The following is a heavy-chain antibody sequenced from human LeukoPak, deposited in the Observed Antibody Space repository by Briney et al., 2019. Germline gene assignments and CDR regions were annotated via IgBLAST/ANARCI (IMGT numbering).Heavy chain of an antibody. Sequence: PSETLSLTCTVSGGSISSSHYYWGWIRQPPGKGLEWIGSIYYSGSTYYNPPLKSRVVISVDTSKNQFSLKVNSATAADTAVYYCARETTVLTKFDSWGQGTLVTVSS. D-gene: IGHD1/OR15-1a*01. CDR2: IYYSGST. CDR3: ARETTVLTKFDS. V-gene: IGHV4-39*07. CDR1: GGSISSSHYY. J-gene: IGHJ4*02.